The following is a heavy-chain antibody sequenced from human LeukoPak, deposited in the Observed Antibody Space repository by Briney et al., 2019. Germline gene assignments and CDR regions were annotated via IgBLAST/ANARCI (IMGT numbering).Heavy chain of an antibody. J-gene: IGHJ4*02. Sequence: SETLSLTCTVSGGSISSYYWSWIRQPAGKGLEWIGRIYTSGSTNYNPSLKSRVTISVDTSKNQFSLKLSSVTAADTAVYYCARDRKPRYGDSPRRFDYWGQGTLVTVSS. D-gene: IGHD4-17*01. CDR1: GGSISSYY. CDR2: IYTSGST. CDR3: ARDRKPRYGDSPRRFDY. V-gene: IGHV4-4*07.